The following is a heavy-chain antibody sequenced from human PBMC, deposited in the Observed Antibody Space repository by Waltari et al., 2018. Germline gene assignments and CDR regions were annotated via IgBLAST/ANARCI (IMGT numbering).Heavy chain of an antibody. CDR3: AKYCSGGSCYSGGGFDY. CDR2: INHSGST. V-gene: IGHV4-34*01. CDR1: GGSFSGYY. Sequence: QVQLQQWAAGLLKPSENLSLTGAVYGGSFSGYYWRWIRHPPGKGLEWIGEINHSGSTNYNPSLKSRVTISVDTSKNQFSLKLSSVTAADTAVYYCAKYCSGGSCYSGGGFDYWGQGTLVTVSS. J-gene: IGHJ4*02. D-gene: IGHD2-15*01.